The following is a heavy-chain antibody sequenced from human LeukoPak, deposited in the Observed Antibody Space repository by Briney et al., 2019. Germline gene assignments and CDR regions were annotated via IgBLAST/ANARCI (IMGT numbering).Heavy chain of an antibody. V-gene: IGHV4-59*08. J-gene: IGHJ4*02. CDR3: ARQVAVWGSYIDY. CDR1: GGSISSYY. Sequence: SETLSLTCTVSGGSISSYYWSWIRQPPGKGLEWIGYIYYSGSTNYNPSLKSRVTISVDTSKNQFSLKLSSVTAADTAVYYCARQVAVWGSYIDYWGQGTLVTVSS. D-gene: IGHD3-16*01. CDR2: IYYSGST.